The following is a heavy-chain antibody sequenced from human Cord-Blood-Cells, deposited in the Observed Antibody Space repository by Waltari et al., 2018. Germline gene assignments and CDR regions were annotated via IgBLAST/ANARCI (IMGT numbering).Heavy chain of an antibody. V-gene: IGHV4-31*03. CDR3: ARVGGGYCSGGSCYYFDY. J-gene: IGHJ4*02. CDR1: GGSISSGGYY. D-gene: IGHD2-15*01. Sequence: QVQLQESGPGLVKPSQTLSLTCTVSGGSISSGGYYWSWIRQHPGKGLEWIGYIYYSRTTYYTPSLNSRVTLSVDTSKNQFSLKLSSVTAADTAVYYCARVGGGYCSGGSCYYFDYWGQGTLVTFSS. CDR2: IYYSRTT.